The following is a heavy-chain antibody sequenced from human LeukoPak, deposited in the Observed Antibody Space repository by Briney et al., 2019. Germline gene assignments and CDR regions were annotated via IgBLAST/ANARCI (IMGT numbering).Heavy chain of an antibody. V-gene: IGHV4-39*01. CDR2: IYYSGST. CDR3: ASHHYNMDV. Sequence: RPSETLSLTCTVSGGSISSSSYYWGWIRQPPGKGLEWVGSIYYSGSTHYNPSLKSRVTISVDTSKNQFSLKLSSVTAADTGVYYCASHHYNMDVWGQGTTVTVSS. CDR1: GGSISSSSYY. J-gene: IGHJ6*02.